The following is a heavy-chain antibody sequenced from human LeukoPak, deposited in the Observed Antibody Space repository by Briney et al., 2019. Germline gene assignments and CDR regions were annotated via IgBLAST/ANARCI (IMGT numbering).Heavy chain of an antibody. V-gene: IGHV3-23*01. D-gene: IGHD1-26*01. CDR2: ISDSGGST. CDR3: ARAGSYPAETADY. Sequence: GGSLRLSCAASGFTFSSYVMNWVRQAPGKGLEWVSGISDSGGSTYYADSVKGRFTISRDNSKNTLYLQMNSLRAEDTAVYYCARAGSYPAETADYWGQGTLVTVSS. J-gene: IGHJ4*02. CDR1: GFTFSSYV.